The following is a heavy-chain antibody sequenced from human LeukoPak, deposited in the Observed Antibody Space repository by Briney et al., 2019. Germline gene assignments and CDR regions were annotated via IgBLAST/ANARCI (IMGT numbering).Heavy chain of an antibody. CDR2: LYGSGDT. CDR3: VSVYNNGWYVDY. Sequence: GGSLRVSCAASGLTVSSDCVSWVRQAPGNGLEWVSVLYGSGDTYYADSVKGRFTISRDSSKNTVYLQMNSLRVEDTSVYYCVSVYNNGWYVDYWGQGTLVTVSS. V-gene: IGHV3-66*01. J-gene: IGHJ4*02. D-gene: IGHD6-19*01. CDR1: GLTVSSDC.